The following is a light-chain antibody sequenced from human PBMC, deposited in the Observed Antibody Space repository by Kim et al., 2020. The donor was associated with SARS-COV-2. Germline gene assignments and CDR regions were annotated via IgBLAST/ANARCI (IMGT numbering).Light chain of an antibody. J-gene: IGLJ2*01. CDR1: SSNIGAGYD. CDR3: QSYDSSLSGSV. CDR2: GNS. V-gene: IGLV1-40*01. Sequence: QRVRISCTGSSSNIGAGYDVHWYQQLPGTAPKLLIYGNSNRPSGVPDRFSGSKSGTSASLAITGLQAEDEADYYCQSYDSSLSGSVFGGGTKVTVL.